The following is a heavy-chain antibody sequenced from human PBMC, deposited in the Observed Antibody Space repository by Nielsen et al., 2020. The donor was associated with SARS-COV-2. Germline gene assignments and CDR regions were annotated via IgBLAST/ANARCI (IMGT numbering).Heavy chain of an antibody. V-gene: IGHV3-53*01. J-gene: IGHJ6*02. D-gene: IGHD6-19*01. CDR3: ASDTVAGTWGGFGYYYGMDV. Sequence: VRQASGKGLEWVSVIYSGGSTYYADSVKGRFTISRDNSKNTLYLQMNSLRAEDTAVYYCASDTVAGTWGGFGYYYGMDVWGQGTTVTVSS. CDR2: IYSGGST.